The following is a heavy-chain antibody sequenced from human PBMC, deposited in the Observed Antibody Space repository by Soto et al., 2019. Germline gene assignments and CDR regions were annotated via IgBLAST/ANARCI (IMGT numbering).Heavy chain of an antibody. CDR3: AKFGPGMTTVTQDFDY. Sequence: GGSLRLSCAASGFTFSSYAMSWVRQAPGKGLEWVSAISGSGGSTYYADSVKGRFTISRDNSKNTLYLQMNSGRAEDTALYYCAKFGPGMTTVTQDFDYWGQGTLVTVSS. CDR2: ISGSGGST. J-gene: IGHJ4*02. V-gene: IGHV3-23*01. CDR1: GFTFSSYA. D-gene: IGHD4-17*01.